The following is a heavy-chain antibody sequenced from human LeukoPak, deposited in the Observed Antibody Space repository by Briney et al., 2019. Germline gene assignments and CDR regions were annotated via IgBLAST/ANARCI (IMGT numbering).Heavy chain of an antibody. CDR3: AKGTVLRFLEWLFEADYNWFDP. CDR2: ISYDGSNK. D-gene: IGHD3-3*01. V-gene: IGHV3-30*18. Sequence: GGSLRLSCAASGFTFSSYWMNWARQAPGKGLEWVAVISYDGSNKYYADSVKGRFTISRDNSKNTLYLQMNSLRAEDTAVYYCAKGTVLRFLEWLFEADYNWFDPWGQGTLVTVSS. CDR1: GFTFSSYW. J-gene: IGHJ5*02.